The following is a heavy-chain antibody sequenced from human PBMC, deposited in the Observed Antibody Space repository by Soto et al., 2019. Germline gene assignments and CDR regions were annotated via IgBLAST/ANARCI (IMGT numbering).Heavy chain of an antibody. CDR3: ARGGGQWLVPFDY. D-gene: IGHD6-19*01. CDR2: IYYSGST. CDR1: GGTGISGSYY. J-gene: IGHJ4*02. Sequence: SETHSLTSTVSGGTGISGSYYWSWIRKPPGKGLEWIGYIYYSGSTNYNPSLKSRVTISVDTSKNQFSLKLSSVTAADTAVYYCARGGGQWLVPFDYWGQGTLVTVSS. V-gene: IGHV4-61*01.